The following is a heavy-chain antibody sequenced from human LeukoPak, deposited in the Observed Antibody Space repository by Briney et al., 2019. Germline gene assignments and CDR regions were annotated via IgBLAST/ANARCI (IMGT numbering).Heavy chain of an antibody. CDR2: IKQDGSEK. Sequence: QPGGSLRLSCAASGFTFSSYWMHWVRQAPGKGLEWVANIKQDGSEKYYVDSVKGRFTISRDNAKNSLYLQMNSLRAEDTAVYYCARETMTTVGEGYFDLWGRGTLVTVSS. D-gene: IGHD4-23*01. V-gene: IGHV3-7*01. J-gene: IGHJ2*01. CDR3: ARETMTTVGEGYFDL. CDR1: GFTFSSYW.